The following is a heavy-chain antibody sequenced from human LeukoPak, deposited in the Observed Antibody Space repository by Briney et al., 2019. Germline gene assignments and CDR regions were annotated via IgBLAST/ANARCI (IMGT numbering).Heavy chain of an antibody. CDR2: ISGSGAKT. CDR1: GFTFSNYA. V-gene: IGHV3-23*01. Sequence: GGSLRLSCAASGFTFSNYAVSWVRQAPAKGLGWVSGISGSGAKTYYADSVKGRFTISRDNSRNTLYIQMNSLRVEDTAVYYCSKDPVPHGNGLYWFDPWGQGTLVTVSS. D-gene: IGHD1-14*01. J-gene: IGHJ5*02. CDR3: SKDPVPHGNGLYWFDP.